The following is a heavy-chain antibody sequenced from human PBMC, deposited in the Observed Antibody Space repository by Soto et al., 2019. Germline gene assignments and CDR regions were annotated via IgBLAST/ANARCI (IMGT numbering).Heavy chain of an antibody. J-gene: IGHJ5*02. CDR2: IPSSTSYI. CDR1: GFTFSTYN. Sequence: DVQLVESGGGLVKPGGSLRLSCAASGFTFSTYNMNWVRQAPGKGLEWVSSIPSSTSYIFYADSVKGRFTISRDNAKNSLYLQMNSLRAEDTAVYYCARDFGGILRFGESWGQGILVTVSS. CDR3: ARDFGGILRFGES. V-gene: IGHV3-21*01. D-gene: IGHD3-10*01.